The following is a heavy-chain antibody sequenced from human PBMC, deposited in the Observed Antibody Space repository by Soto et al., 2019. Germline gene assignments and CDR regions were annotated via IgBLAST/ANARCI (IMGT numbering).Heavy chain of an antibody. V-gene: IGHV3-64D*06. CDR2: ISTNGGST. CDR3: VKGEYYYDSSGYYPFDY. J-gene: IGHJ4*02. CDR1: GFTFSIYG. Sequence: GGSLRLSCSACGFTFSIYGMHWVRQAPGKGLEYVSSISTNGGSTDYADSVKGRFTISRDNSKNTVYLQMSSLRVEDTAVYYCVKGEYYYDSSGYYPFDYWGQGTLVTVSS. D-gene: IGHD3-22*01.